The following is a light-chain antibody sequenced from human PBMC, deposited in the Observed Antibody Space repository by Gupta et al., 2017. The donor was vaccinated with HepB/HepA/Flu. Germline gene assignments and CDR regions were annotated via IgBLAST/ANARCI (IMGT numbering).Light chain of an antibody. CDR3: QQYNNWPPYT. CDR2: GAS. Sequence: EMLRTQSPPTLYVSPGERATLSCRASQSVSSNLAWYQQKPGQAPRLLIYGASTRATGIPARFSGSGSGTEFTLTISSLQSEDFAVYYCQQYNNWPPYTFGQGTKLEIK. J-gene: IGKJ2*01. CDR1: QSVSSN. V-gene: IGKV3-15*01.